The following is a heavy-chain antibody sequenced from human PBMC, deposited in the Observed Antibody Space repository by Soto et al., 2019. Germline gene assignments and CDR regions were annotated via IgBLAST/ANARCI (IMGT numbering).Heavy chain of an antibody. CDR2: INHSGST. CDR1: GGSFSGYY. Sequence: SETLSLTCAVYGGSFSGYYWSWIRQPPGKGLEWIGEINHSGSTNYNPSLKSRVTISVDTSKNQFSLKLSSVTAADTAVYYCARGVIPSGRITMVRGVIKLYYMDVWGKGTTVTVSS. D-gene: IGHD3-10*01. J-gene: IGHJ6*03. CDR3: ARGVIPSGRITMVRGVIKLYYMDV. V-gene: IGHV4-34*01.